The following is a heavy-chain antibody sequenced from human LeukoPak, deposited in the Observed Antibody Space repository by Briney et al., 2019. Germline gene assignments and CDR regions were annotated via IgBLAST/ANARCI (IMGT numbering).Heavy chain of an antibody. CDR3: ASGQKLGF. D-gene: IGHD6-13*01. J-gene: IGHJ4*02. Sequence: GGSLRLSCVASGLTFSSYWMSWVRQAPGKGLEWVANIKQDGSDKYYVDSVKGRFTISRDNAKNSLYLQMNSLRAEDTAVYYCASGQKLGFWGQGTLVTVSS. CDR2: IKQDGSDK. V-gene: IGHV3-7*01. CDR1: GLTFSSYW.